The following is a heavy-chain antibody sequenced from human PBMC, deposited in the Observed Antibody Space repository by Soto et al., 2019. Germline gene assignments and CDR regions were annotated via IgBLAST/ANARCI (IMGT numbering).Heavy chain of an antibody. D-gene: IGHD6-13*01. J-gene: IGHJ4*02. Sequence: SETLSLTCTVSGDSIRSSYWTWIRQAPGRGLEWIGDIYHTGTTNYNPSLKSRVSISVDTSKNQFSLRLRSVTAADTAIYFCAKISAGSTDDKLFNVFDQWGQGTLVTVSS. CDR1: GDSIRSSY. CDR3: AKISAGSTDDKLFNVFDQ. CDR2: IYHTGTT. V-gene: IGHV4-59*03.